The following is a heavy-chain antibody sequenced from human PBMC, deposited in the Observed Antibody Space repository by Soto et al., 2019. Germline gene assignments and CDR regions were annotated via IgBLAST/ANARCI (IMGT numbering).Heavy chain of an antibody. V-gene: IGHV1-46*01. CDR2: INPSGGGT. D-gene: IGHD4-17*01. Sequence: ASVKVSCKASGYSFISYYLHWVRQAPGQGLEWMGIINPSGGGTSYAEKFQGRVTMTSDTSTNTVYMELSSLRSEDTAMYYCAFPYGDSLFGNYWGQGTLVTVSS. CDR1: GYSFISYY. CDR3: AFPYGDSLFGNY. J-gene: IGHJ4*02.